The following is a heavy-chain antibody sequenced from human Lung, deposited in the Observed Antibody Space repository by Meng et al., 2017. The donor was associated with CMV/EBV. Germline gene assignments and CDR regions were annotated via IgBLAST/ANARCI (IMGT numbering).Heavy chain of an antibody. CDR3: ASFPPPGKQWLVTDY. CDR2: IYHSGST. CDR1: AASISISNW. J-gene: IGHJ4*02. D-gene: IGHD6-19*01. V-gene: IGHV4-4*03. Sequence: QQGRSGRGVPPGTGSLTCAVTAASISISNWWSWVRHPPGKGLEWIGEIYHSGSTNYNPSLKSRVTISVDKSKNQFSLKLSSVTVADTAVYYCASFPPPGKQWLVTDYWGQGTLVTVSS.